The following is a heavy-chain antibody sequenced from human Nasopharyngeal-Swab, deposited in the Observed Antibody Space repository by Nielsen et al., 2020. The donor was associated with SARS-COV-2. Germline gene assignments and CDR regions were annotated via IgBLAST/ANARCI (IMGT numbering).Heavy chain of an antibody. CDR3: ARRTRYSNYAYYCMDV. CDR1: VYSISSGYY. CDR2: IYHSGST. J-gene: IGHJ6*03. Sequence: SQTLSLTCAVSVYSISSGYYWGWIRQPPGKGLEWIGSIYHSGSTYYNPSLKSRVTISVDTSKNQFSLKLSSVTAADTAVYYCARRTRYSNYAYYCMDVWGKGTTVTVSS. V-gene: IGHV4-38-2*01. D-gene: IGHD4-11*01.